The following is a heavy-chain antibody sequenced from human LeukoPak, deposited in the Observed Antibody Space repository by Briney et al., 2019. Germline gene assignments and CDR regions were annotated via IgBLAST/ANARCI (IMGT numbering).Heavy chain of an antibody. J-gene: IGHJ4*02. CDR1: GFTFSSQW. CDR3: AGAAY. CDR2: INQDGSQK. Sequence: GGSLRLSCAGSGFTFSSQWMSWVRQAPGKGLEWAANINQDGSQKYYVDSVKGRFTISRDNAKNSLYLQMTSLRAEDTAVYYCAGAAYWGQGTLVTVSS. V-gene: IGHV3-7*04.